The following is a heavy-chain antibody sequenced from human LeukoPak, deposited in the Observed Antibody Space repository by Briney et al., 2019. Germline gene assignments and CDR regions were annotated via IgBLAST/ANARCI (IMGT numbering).Heavy chain of an antibody. J-gene: IGHJ4*02. CDR1: GGTFISYA. CDR3: ARRQRGVVWDYFDY. D-gene: IGHD3-10*01. V-gene: IGHV1-18*01. Sequence: ASVKVSCKASGGTFISYAISWGRQAPGQGLECMGWISAYNGNTNYAQKLQGRVTMTTETSTSTAYMELRSLRSDDTAVYYCARRQRGVVWDYFDYWGQGTLVTVSS. CDR2: ISAYNGNT.